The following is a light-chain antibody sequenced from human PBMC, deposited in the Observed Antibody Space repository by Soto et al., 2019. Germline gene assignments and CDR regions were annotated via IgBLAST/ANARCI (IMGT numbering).Light chain of an antibody. V-gene: IGKV4-1*01. CDR1: QSVLYSSNNKNY. CDR3: QQYYSTPWA. Sequence: DIVVTQSPDSLAVSLGERATINCKSSQSVLYSSNNKNYLTWYQQKPGQPPKLLIYWASTRESGVPDRFSGSGSGTDFTLTISSLQAEDVEVYYCQQYYSTPWAFGQGTKVEIK. J-gene: IGKJ1*01. CDR2: WAS.